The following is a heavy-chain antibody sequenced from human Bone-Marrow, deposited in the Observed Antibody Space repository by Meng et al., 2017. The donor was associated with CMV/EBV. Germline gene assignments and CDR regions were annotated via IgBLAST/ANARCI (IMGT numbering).Heavy chain of an antibody. CDR3: AREHNGVLEWLILKTRGPAFDY. V-gene: IGHV4-39*07. J-gene: IGHJ4*02. D-gene: IGHD3-3*01. Sequence: SETLSLTCTVSGGSISSSSYYWDWIRQPPGKGLEWIGSIYYSGSTYYNPSLKSRVTISVDTSKNQFSLKLSSVTAADTAVYYCAREHNGVLEWLILKTRGPAFDYWGQGTLVTVSS. CDR2: IYYSGST. CDR1: GGSISSSSYY.